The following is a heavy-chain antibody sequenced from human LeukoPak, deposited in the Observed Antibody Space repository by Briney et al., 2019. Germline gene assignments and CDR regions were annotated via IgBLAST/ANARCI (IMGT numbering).Heavy chain of an antibody. J-gene: IGHJ1*01. V-gene: IGHV1-8*02. Sequence: ASVKVSCKASGYTFTGYYMHWVRQAPGQGHEWMGWMNPNSGNTGYAQKFQGRVTMTRNTSISTAYMELSSLRSEDTAVYYCARGTTRYQLLQEYFQHWGQGTLVTVSS. CDR1: GYTFTGYY. CDR3: ARGTTRYQLLQEYFQH. D-gene: IGHD2-2*01. CDR2: MNPNSGNT.